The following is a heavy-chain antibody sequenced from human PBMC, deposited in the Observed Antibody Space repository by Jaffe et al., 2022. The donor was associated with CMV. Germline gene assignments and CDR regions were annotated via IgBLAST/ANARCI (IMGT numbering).Heavy chain of an antibody. Sequence: QVQLQESGPGLVKPSQTLSLTCTVSGGSISSGGYYWSWIRQHPGKGLEWIGYIYYSGSTYYNPSLKSRVTISVDTSKNQFSLKLSSVTAADTAVYYCARGLLMVYAIEGFSFDYWGQGTLVTVSS. D-gene: IGHD2-8*01. J-gene: IGHJ4*02. CDR3: ARGLLMVYAIEGFSFDY. V-gene: IGHV4-31*03. CDR1: GGSISSGGYY. CDR2: IYYSGST.